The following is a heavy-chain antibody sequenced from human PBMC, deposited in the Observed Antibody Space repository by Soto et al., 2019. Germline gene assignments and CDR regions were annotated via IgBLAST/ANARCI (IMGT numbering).Heavy chain of an antibody. CDR2: INAGNGDT. CDR3: ARDIYNGPGSFNYFDS. Sequence: GASVKVSCKASGYSFTTHSMHWVRQAPGQRLEWMGWINAGNGDTKYSHKFQGRVTITRDTSASTAYMELSSLRSEDTALYYCARDIYNGPGSFNYFDSWGQGTLVTVSS. V-gene: IGHV1-3*01. D-gene: IGHD3-10*01. J-gene: IGHJ4*02. CDR1: GYSFTTHS.